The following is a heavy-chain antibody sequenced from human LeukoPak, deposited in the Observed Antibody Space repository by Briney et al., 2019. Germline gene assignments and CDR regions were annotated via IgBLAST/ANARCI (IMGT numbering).Heavy chain of an antibody. J-gene: IGHJ6*02. CDR1: GYTFTGYY. V-gene: IGHV1-18*04. D-gene: IGHD5-18*01. CDR2: IRAYNGNT. CDR3: ARSRVDTAIHHAYYYGMDV. Sequence: GASVKVSCKASGYTFTGYYMHWVRQAPGQGLEWMGWIRAYNGNTNYAQKLQGRVTMTTDTSTSTAYMELRSLRSDDTAVYYCARSRVDTAIHHAYYYGMDVWGQGTTVTVSS.